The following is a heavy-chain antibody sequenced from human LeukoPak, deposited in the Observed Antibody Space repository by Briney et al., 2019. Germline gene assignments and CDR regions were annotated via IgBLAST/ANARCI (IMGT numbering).Heavy chain of an antibody. CDR1: GFTFSVYT. V-gene: IGHV3-21*01. Sequence: GGSLRLSCAASGFTFSVYTMNWVRQAPGKGLEWVSSISSSSSYIYYADSVKGRFTISRDNAKNSLYLQMNSLRAEDTAVYYCASVAPADAFDIWGQGTMVTVSS. J-gene: IGHJ3*02. CDR3: ASVAPADAFDI. CDR2: ISSSSSYI. D-gene: IGHD2-2*01.